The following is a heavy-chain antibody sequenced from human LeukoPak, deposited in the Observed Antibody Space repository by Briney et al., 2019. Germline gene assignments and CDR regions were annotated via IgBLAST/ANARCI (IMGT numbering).Heavy chain of an antibody. CDR1: GGTFSSYA. J-gene: IGHJ3*02. D-gene: IGHD4-17*01. CDR2: IIPIFGTA. V-gene: IGHV1-69*13. CDR3: ARGNQPGGDYSAFDI. Sequence: SVKVSCKASGGTFSSYAISWVRQAPGQGLESMGGIIPIFGTANYAQKFQGRVTITADESTSTAYMELSSLRSEDTAVYYCARGNQPGGDYSAFDIWGQGTMVTVSS.